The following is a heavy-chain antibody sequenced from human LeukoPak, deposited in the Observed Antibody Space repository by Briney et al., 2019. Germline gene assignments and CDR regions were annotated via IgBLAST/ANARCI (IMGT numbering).Heavy chain of an antibody. V-gene: IGHV1-46*01. D-gene: IGHD5-24*01. CDR2: INPGGGNT. J-gene: IGHJ3*02. CDR1: GYTFTNYY. CDR3: ARIRDGYNDAYDI. Sequence: EASVKVSCTASGYTFTNYYIHWVRQAPGQGLEWMGLINPGGGNTNYAQNFQGRVTMTRDTSASTVYMELSSLRSEDTAIYYCARIRDGYNDAYDIWGQGTVVTVPS.